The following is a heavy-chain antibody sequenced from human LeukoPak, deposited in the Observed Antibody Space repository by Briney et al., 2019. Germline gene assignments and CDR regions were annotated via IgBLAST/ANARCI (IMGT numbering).Heavy chain of an antibody. CDR3: ARGRSNHYGMDV. J-gene: IGHJ6*02. CDR2: IYYNGNT. D-gene: IGHD1-26*01. Sequence: SETLSLTCSVSDGSINSYYWNWIRRPPGKGLEWIGYIYYNGNTNYSPSLKSRVTMSVDTSKNLFSLKVSSVTAADTAVYYCARGRSNHYGMDVWGQGTTVTVSS. CDR1: DGSINSYY. V-gene: IGHV4-59*01.